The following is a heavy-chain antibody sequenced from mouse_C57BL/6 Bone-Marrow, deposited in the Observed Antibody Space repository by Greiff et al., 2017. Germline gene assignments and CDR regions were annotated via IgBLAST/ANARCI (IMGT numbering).Heavy chain of an antibody. CDR2: IYPGNSDT. CDR1: GYTFTSYW. D-gene: IGHD1-1*01. CDR3: TRSRSYEYVDV. J-gene: IGHJ1*03. V-gene: IGHV1-5*01. Sequence: EVQLQQSGTVLARPGASVKMSCKTSGYTFTSYWMHWVKQRPGQGLEWIGAIYPGNSDTSYNQKFKGKAKLTAVTSASTAYMELSSLTNEDAAVYYWTRSRSYEYVDVWGTGTTVTVSS.